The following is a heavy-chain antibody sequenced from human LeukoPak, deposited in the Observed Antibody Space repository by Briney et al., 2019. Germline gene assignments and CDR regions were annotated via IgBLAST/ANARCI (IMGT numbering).Heavy chain of an antibody. CDR2: ISGDGGST. J-gene: IGHJ6*03. D-gene: IGHD6-6*01. CDR1: GFTFDDYA. Sequence: PGGSLRLSCAASGFTFDDYAMHWVRQAPGKGLEWVSLISGDGGSTYYADSVKGRFTISRDNSKNSLYLQMNSLRTKDTALYYCAKLSARGVEYYYYYMDVWGKGTTVTVSS. V-gene: IGHV3-43*02. CDR3: AKLSARGVEYYYYYMDV.